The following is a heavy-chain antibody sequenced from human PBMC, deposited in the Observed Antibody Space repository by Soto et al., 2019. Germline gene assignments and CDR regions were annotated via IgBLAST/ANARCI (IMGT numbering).Heavy chain of an antibody. CDR2: IIPIFGTA. CDR3: ARRVRVYYYYGMDV. CDR1: GGTFSSYA. Sequence: ASEKVSCKASGGTFSSYAISWVRQAPGQGLEWMGGIIPIFGTANYAQKFQGRVTITADESTSTAYMELSSLRSEDTAVYYCARRVRVYYYYGMDVWRQGTTVTVSS. V-gene: IGHV1-69*13. D-gene: IGHD3-3*01. J-gene: IGHJ6*02.